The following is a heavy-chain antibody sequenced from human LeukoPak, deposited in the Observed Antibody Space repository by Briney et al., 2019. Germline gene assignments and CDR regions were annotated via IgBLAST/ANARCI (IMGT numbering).Heavy chain of an antibody. V-gene: IGHV4-34*01. CDR2: INHSGST. Sequence: PSETLSLTCAVYGGSFSGYYWSWIRQPPGKGLEWIGEINHSGSTNYNPSLKSRVTISVDTSKNQFSLKLSSVTAADTAVYYCARGDPNYDFWSGQPVFDYWGQGTLVTVSS. CDR3: ARGDPNYDFWSGQPVFDY. J-gene: IGHJ4*02. CDR1: GGSFSGYY. D-gene: IGHD3-3*01.